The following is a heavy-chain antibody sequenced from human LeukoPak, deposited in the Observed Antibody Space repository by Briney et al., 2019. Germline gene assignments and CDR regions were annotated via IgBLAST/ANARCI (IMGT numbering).Heavy chain of an antibody. CDR1: GFTFSNYS. Sequence: GGSLRLSCAASGFTFSNYSMNWVRQAPGKGLEWVSSISSSSSYIYYADSVKGRFTISRDNAKNSLYLQMNSLRAEDTAVYYCAKEPRWEQLHSFDIWGQGTTVTVSS. D-gene: IGHD1/OR15-1a*01. CDR3: AKEPRWEQLHSFDI. V-gene: IGHV3-21*04. J-gene: IGHJ3*02. CDR2: ISSSSSYI.